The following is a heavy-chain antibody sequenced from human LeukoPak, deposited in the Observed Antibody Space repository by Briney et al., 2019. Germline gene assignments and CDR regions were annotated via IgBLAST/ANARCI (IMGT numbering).Heavy chain of an antibody. J-gene: IGHJ4*02. CDR1: GFTFSSYS. V-gene: IGHV3-21*01. CDR3: ALGYYDSSGYYYLAY. CDR2: ISSSSYI. Sequence: GGSLRLSCAASGFTFSSYSMNWVRQAPGKGLEWVSSISSSSYIYYADSVKGRFTISRDNAKNSLYLQMNSLRAEDTAVYYCALGYYDSSGYYYLAYWGQGTLVTVSS. D-gene: IGHD3-22*01.